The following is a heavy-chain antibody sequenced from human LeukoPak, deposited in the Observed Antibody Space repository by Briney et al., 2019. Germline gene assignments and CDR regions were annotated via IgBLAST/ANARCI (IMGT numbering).Heavy chain of an antibody. V-gene: IGHV3-66*01. Sequence: PGGSLRLSCAGSGFTVSNNYMSWVRQAPGKGLEWVSVIYSSGSTSYAAAVKDRFTISRDTSKNSVYLQMDTLRVEDTAMYYCTTSYLRGPDYWGQGTLVTVSS. J-gene: IGHJ4*02. CDR1: GFTVSNNY. CDR2: IYSSGST. CDR3: TTSYLRGPDY.